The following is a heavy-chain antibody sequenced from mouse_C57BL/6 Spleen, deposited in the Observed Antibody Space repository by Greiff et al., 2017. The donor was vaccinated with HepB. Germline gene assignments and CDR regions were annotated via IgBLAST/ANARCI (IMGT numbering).Heavy chain of an antibody. D-gene: IGHD3-1*01. CDR1: GFSFNTYA. CDR3: VRSGLRYWYFDV. J-gene: IGHJ1*03. V-gene: IGHV10-1*01. Sequence: EVMLVESGGGLVQPKGSLKLSCAASGFSFNTYAMNWVRQAPGKGLEWVARIRSKSNNYATYYADSVKDRFTISRDDSESMLYLQMKNLKTEDTAMYYCVRSGLRYWYFDVWGTGTTVTVSS. CDR2: IRSKSNNYAT.